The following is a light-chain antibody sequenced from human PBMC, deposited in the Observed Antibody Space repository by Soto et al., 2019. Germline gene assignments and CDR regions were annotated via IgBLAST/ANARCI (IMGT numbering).Light chain of an antibody. J-gene: IGKJ2*01. CDR2: GAS. Sequence: DIVMTQSPATLSLSPGERPTLSSSARQSVSSYLAWYQQKPGQAPRLLIYGASTRATGIPVRFSGSGSGTEFTLTISGLKSEDLAVYFCQQYNDWPPMYTFGQGTKVDIK. CDR1: QSVSSY. CDR3: QQYNDWPPMYT. V-gene: IGKV3-15*01.